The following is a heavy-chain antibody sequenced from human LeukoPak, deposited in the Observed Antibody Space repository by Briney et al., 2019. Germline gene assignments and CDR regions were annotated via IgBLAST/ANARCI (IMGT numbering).Heavy chain of an antibody. CDR1: GGSISSDNW. V-gene: IGHV4-4*02. Sequence: SETLSLTCAVSGGSISSDNWWSWVRQPPGKGLEWIGSIYHSGSTYYNPSLKSRVTISVDTSKNQFSLKLSSVTAADTAVYYCARDRVGATTGWTDRWFDPWGQGTLVTVSS. CDR2: IYHSGST. J-gene: IGHJ5*02. CDR3: ARDRVGATTGWTDRWFDP. D-gene: IGHD1-26*01.